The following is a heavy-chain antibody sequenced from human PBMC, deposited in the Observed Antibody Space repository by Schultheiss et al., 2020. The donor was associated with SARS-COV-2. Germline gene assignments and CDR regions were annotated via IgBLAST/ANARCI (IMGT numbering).Heavy chain of an antibody. CDR3: ARETGYCSGGSCYSYYYVMDV. J-gene: IGHJ6*02. D-gene: IGHD2-15*01. Sequence: SVKVSCKASGYTFTSYAMNWVRQAPGQGLEWMGGIIPIFGTANYAQKFQGRVTITADESTSTAYMELSSLRSEDTAVYYCARETGYCSGGSCYSYYYVMDVWGQGTTVTVSS. CDR1: GYTFTSYA. V-gene: IGHV1-69*13. CDR2: IIPIFGTA.